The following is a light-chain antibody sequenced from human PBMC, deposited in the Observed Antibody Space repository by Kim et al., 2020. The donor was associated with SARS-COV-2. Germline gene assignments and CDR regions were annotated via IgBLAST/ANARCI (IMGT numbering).Light chain of an antibody. V-gene: IGLV3-21*04. J-gene: IGLJ2*01. Sequence: SYELTQPPSVSVAPGKTARITCGGNNIGSKSVHWYQQKPRQAPVLVIYYDSDRPSGIPERFSGSNSGNTATLTISRVEAGDEADYYCQVWDSGVVFGGGT. CDR1: NIGSKS. CDR3: QVWDSGVV. CDR2: YDS.